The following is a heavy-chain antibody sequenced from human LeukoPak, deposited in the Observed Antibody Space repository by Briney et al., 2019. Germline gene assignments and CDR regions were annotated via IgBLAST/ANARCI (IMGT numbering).Heavy chain of an antibody. CDR3: ARESEAYYFDY. CDR1: GGTFNSYT. D-gene: IGHD3-16*01. Sequence: SVKVSCTASGGTFNSYTISWVRQAPGQGLEWVGRIIPVLGIANYAQRFQGRVTITADKSTNTAYMELSSLRSEDTAVYYCARESEAYYFDYWGQGTLVTVSS. J-gene: IGHJ4*02. CDR2: IIPVLGIA. V-gene: IGHV1-69*04.